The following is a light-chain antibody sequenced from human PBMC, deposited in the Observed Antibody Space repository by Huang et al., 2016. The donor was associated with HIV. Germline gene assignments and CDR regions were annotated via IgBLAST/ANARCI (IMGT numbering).Light chain of an antibody. J-gene: IGKJ3*01. CDR2: AAS. CDR3: QKYNSALLFT. CDR1: QGISNY. V-gene: IGKV1-27*01. Sequence: DIQMTQYPSSLSASVGDRVTITCRASQGISNYLAWYQQKPGKVPKLLIYAASTLQSGVPSRFSGSGSGTEFTLTISSLQPEDVATYYCQKYNSALLFTFGPGTKVVIK.